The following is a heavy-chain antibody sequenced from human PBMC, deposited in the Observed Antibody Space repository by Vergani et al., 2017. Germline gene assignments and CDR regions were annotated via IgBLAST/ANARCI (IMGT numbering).Heavy chain of an antibody. CDR2: ISYDGSNK. V-gene: IGHV3-30*01. Sequence: VQLVESGGGLVKPGGSLRLSCAASGFTFSSYAMHWVRQAPGKGLEWVAVISYDGSNKYYADSVKGRFTISRDNSKNTLYLQMNSLRAEDTAVYYCARVDGDGYNLSGIFDYWGQGTLVTVSS. D-gene: IGHD5-24*01. CDR1: GFTFSSYA. J-gene: IGHJ4*02. CDR3: ARVDGDGYNLSGIFDY.